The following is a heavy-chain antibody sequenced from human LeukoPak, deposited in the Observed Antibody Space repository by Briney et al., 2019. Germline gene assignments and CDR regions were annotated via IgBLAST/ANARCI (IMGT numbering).Heavy chain of an antibody. D-gene: IGHD3-9*01. J-gene: IGHJ6*02. CDR3: ARALNYDILTGHQYGMDV. CDR1: GFTFSSYD. CDR2: IGTAGDT. Sequence: GGSLRLSCAASGFTFSSYDMHWVRQATGKGLEWVSAIGTAGDTYYPGSVKGRFTISRENAKNSLYLQMNSLRAGDTAVYYCARALNYDILTGHQYGMDVWGQGTTVTVSS. V-gene: IGHV3-13*01.